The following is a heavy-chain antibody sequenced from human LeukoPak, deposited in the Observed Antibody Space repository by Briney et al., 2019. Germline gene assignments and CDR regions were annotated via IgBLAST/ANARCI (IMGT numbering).Heavy chain of an antibody. V-gene: IGHV3-74*01. CDR2: ISWNSGSI. CDR1: GGSVITSKW. CDR3: AREVELGYYYMDV. D-gene: IGHD1-26*01. Sequence: PSETLSLTCAVSGGSVITSKWWSWVRQPPGKGLEWVSGISWNSGSIGYADSVKGRFTISRDNAKNTLYLQMNSLRAEDTAVYYCAREVELGYYYMDVWGKGTTVTVSS. J-gene: IGHJ6*03.